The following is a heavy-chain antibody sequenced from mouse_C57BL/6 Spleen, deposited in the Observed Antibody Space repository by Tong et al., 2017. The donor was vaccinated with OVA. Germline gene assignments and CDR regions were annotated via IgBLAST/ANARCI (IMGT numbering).Heavy chain of an antibody. Sequence: VQLKESGPGLVAPSQSLSITCTVSGFSLTSYGVHWVRQPPGKGLEWLGVIWAGGSTNYNSALMSRLSISKDNSKSQVFLKMNSLQTEDTAMYYCARGGGYGNYFDYWGKGTTLTVSS. J-gene: IGHJ2*01. D-gene: IGHD2-1*01. V-gene: IGHV2-9*02. CDR2: IWAGGST. CDR3: ARGGGYGNYFDY. CDR1: GFSLTSYG.